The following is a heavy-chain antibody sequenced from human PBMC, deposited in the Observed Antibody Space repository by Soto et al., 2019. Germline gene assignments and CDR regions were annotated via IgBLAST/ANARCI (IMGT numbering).Heavy chain of an antibody. D-gene: IGHD3-22*01. CDR2: SNAANGDT. CDR1: GYTFTSYC. CDR3: ARGYYDSSGYYLIYY. V-gene: IGHV1-3*01. J-gene: IGHJ4*02. Sequence: QVQLVQSGTEVKKPGASVKVSCKASGYTFTSYCIHWVRQAPGQRLLRMVWSNAANGDTKYSPKFQGRVTIPRDTSASTAYREMRSLRSDDTAVYYCARGYYDSSGYYLIYYWGQGTLVTVSS.